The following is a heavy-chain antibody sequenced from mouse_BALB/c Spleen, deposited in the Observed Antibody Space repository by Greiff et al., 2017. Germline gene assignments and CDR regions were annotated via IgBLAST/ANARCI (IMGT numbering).Heavy chain of an antibody. CDR1: GFTFSDFY. Sequence: EVKLVESGGGLVQPGGSLRLSCATSGFTFSDFYMEWVRQPPGKRLEWIAASRNKANDYTTEYSASVKGRFIVSRDTSQSILDLKMNALRAEDTAIYYCARYSSGYFDYWGQGTTLTVSS. CDR3: ARYSSGYFDY. J-gene: IGHJ2*01. V-gene: IGHV7-1*02. D-gene: IGHD3-1*01. CDR2: SRNKANDYTT.